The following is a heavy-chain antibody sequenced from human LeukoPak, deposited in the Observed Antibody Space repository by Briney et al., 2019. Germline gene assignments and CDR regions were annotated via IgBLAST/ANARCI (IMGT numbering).Heavy chain of an antibody. J-gene: IGHJ4*02. CDR2: INTSPITT. V-gene: IGHV3-48*04. D-gene: IGHD6-19*01. CDR1: GFTFSSSS. CDR3: ARESAWSSFLIDY. Sequence: PGGSLRLSCAASGFTFSSSSMNWVRQAPGKGLEWVSYINTSPITTYYTDSVKGRFTISRDNAKNSLYLQMDSLRAEDTAVYYCARESAWSSFLIDYWGQGTLVTVSS.